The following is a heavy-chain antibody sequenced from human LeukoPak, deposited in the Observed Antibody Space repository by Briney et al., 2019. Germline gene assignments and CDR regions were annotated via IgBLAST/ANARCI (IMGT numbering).Heavy chain of an antibody. CDR2: ISYDGSNK. D-gene: IGHD6-13*01. V-gene: IGHV3-30-3*01. J-gene: IGHJ4*02. CDR1: GFTFSSYA. Sequence: GGSLRLSCAASGFTFSSYAMHWVRQAPGKGLEWVAVISYDGSNKYYADSVKGRFTISRDNSKNTLYLQMNSLRAEDTAVYYCARSSGYRSSGLDYWGQGTLVTVSS. CDR3: ARSSGYRSSGLDY.